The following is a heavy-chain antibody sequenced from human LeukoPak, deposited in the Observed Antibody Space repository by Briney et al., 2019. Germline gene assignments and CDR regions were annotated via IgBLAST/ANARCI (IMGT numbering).Heavy chain of an antibody. D-gene: IGHD1-14*01. Sequence: PSETLSLTCAVSGHSISSGYYWGWVRQPPGKGLEWVGNIKEDGSEKYYVDSVKGRFTISRDNAKNSLYLQMNSLRAEDTAVYYCARDSFETDIDYWGQGTLVTVSS. J-gene: IGHJ4*02. CDR1: GHSISSGYY. V-gene: IGHV3-7*01. CDR2: IKEDGSEK. CDR3: ARDSFETDIDY.